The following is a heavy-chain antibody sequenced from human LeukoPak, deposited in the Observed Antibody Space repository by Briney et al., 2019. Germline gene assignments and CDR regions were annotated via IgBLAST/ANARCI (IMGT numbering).Heavy chain of an antibody. D-gene: IGHD3-22*01. V-gene: IGHV4-4*07. CDR2: IYTSGST. Sequence: SETLSLTXTVSGGSISSYYWSWIRQPAGKGLEWIGRIYTSGSTNYNPSLKSRVTMSVDTSKNQFSLKLSSVTAADTAVYYCARSRGRGGTRKYYYDSSGYYSWYFDLWGRGTLVTVSS. CDR1: GGSISSYY. CDR3: ARSRGRGGTRKYYYDSSGYYSWYFDL. J-gene: IGHJ2*01.